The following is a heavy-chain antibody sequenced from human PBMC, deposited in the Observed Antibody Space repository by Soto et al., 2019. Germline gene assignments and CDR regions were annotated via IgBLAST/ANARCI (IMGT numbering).Heavy chain of an antibody. CDR1: GFTFDDYA. J-gene: IGHJ4*02. Sequence: GGSLRLSCAASGFTFDDYAMHWVRQAPGKGLEWVSGISWNSGSIGYADSVKGRFTISRDNAKNSLYLQMNSLRAEDTALYYCAKDRVVGWLRLGSPFDYWGQGTLVTVSS. CDR2: ISWNSGSI. V-gene: IGHV3-9*01. D-gene: IGHD5-12*01. CDR3: AKDRVVGWLRLGSPFDY.